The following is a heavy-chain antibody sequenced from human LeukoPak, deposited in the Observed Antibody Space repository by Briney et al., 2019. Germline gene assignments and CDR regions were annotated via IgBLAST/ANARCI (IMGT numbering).Heavy chain of an antibody. CDR1: GFTFREFA. J-gene: IGHJ5*02. CDR2: TVSRGTT. Sequence: PGGSLRLSCTSSGFTFREFAVSWFRQAPGKGLEWVSSTVSRGTTQYADSVKGRFTVSRDTSKNTLYLQMNSLRADDTAVYYCAKCSTSAYTTGWCNWIDPWGQGTLVTVSS. D-gene: IGHD6-19*01. CDR3: AKCSTSAYTTGWCNWIDP. V-gene: IGHV3-23*01.